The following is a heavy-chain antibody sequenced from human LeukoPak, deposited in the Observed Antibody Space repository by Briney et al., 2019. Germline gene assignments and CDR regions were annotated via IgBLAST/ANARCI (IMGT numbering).Heavy chain of an antibody. D-gene: IGHD3-22*01. J-gene: IGHJ1*01. CDR2: INHSGST. Sequence: PSETLSLTCAVYGGSFSGYDWSWIRHPPGKGLGWIGEINHSGSTNYNPSLKSRVTISVDTSKNQFSLKLSSVTAADTAVYYCARVLPTTYYYDSSGYSRRFQHWGQGTLVTVPS. CDR1: GGSFSGYD. CDR3: ARVLPTTYYYDSSGYSRRFQH. V-gene: IGHV4-34*01.